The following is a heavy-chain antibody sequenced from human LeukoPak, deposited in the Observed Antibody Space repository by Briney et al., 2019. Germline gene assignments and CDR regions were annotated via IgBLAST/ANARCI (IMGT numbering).Heavy chain of an antibody. Sequence: GGSLRLSCAASGFTFSSYGMHWVRQAPGKGLEWVAVISYDGSNKYYADSVKGRFTISRDNSKNTLYLQMNSLRAEDTAVYYCAKEQHRRDGYSPFDYWGQGTLVTVSS. J-gene: IGHJ4*02. D-gene: IGHD5-24*01. V-gene: IGHV3-30*18. CDR2: ISYDGSNK. CDR1: GFTFSSYG. CDR3: AKEQHRRDGYSPFDY.